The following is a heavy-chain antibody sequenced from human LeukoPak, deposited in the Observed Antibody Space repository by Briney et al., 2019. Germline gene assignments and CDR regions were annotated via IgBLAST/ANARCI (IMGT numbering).Heavy chain of an antibody. D-gene: IGHD6-6*01. V-gene: IGHV3-23*01. CDR2: ISGSGGST. J-gene: IGHJ4*02. CDR3: AKASSIAARSDY. Sequence: GGSLRLSCAASGFTFSSYWMRWVRQAPGKGLEWVSAISGSGGSTYYADSVKGRFTISRDNSKNTLYLQMNSLRAEDTAVYYCAKASSIAARSDYWGQGTLVTVSS. CDR1: GFTFSSYW.